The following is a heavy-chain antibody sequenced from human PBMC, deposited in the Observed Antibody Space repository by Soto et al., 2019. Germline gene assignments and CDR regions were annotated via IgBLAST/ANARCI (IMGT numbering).Heavy chain of an antibody. CDR2: ISYDGSNK. Sequence: GGSLRLSCAASGFTFSSYGMHWVRQAPGKGLEWVAVISYDGSNKYYADSVKGRFTISRDNSKNTLYLQMNSLRAEDTAVYYCAKERDQTYYDFWSGPGSPAYYYGMDVWGQGTTVTVSS. CDR3: AKERDQTYYDFWSGPGSPAYYYGMDV. J-gene: IGHJ6*02. D-gene: IGHD3-3*01. V-gene: IGHV3-30*18. CDR1: GFTFSSYG.